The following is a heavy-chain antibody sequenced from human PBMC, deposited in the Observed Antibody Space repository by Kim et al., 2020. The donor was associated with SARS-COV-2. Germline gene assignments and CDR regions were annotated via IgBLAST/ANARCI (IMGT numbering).Heavy chain of an antibody. D-gene: IGHD2-21*01. CDR3: ARDHIVVVSAPRGNYYGMDV. Sequence: GGSLRLSCAASGFTFSSYAMHWVRQAPGKGLEWVAVISYDGSNKYYADSVKGRFTISRDNSKNTLYLQMNSLRAEDTAVYYCARDHIVVVSAPRGNYYGMDVWGQGTTVTVSS. V-gene: IGHV3-30*04. J-gene: IGHJ6*02. CDR2: ISYDGSNK. CDR1: GFTFSSYA.